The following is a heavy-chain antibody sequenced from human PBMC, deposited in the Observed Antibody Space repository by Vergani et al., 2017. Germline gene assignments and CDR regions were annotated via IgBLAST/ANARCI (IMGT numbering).Heavy chain of an antibody. CDR1: GYSISSGYY. CDR2: IYHSGNT. Sequence: QVQLQESGPGLVKPSETLSLTCVVSGYSISSGYYWGWIRQPPGKGLGWIGTIYHSGNTYYNTSFKSRVTISVDTSKNQVSLKLSSVTPADTAVYYCATTLISVPATNFDYCVQRTLVADSS. V-gene: IGHV4-38-2*01. J-gene: IGHJ4*02. CDR3: ATTLISVPATNFDY. D-gene: IGHD6-19*01.